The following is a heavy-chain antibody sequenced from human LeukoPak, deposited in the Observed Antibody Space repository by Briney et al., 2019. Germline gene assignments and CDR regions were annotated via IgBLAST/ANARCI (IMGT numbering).Heavy chain of an antibody. D-gene: IGHD3-22*01. Sequence: GGSLRLSCTASGFTFGDYAMSWVRQAPGKGLEWVGFIRSKAYGGTTEYAASVQGRFTISRDDSKSIAYLQVNSLKTEDTAVYYCTRFGSSGYDIFDYWGQGTLVTVSS. CDR2: IRSKAYGGTT. CDR3: TRFGSSGYDIFDY. J-gene: IGHJ4*02. V-gene: IGHV3-49*04. CDR1: GFTFGDYA.